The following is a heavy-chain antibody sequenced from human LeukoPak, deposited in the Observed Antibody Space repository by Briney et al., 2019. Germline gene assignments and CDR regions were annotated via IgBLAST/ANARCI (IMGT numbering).Heavy chain of an antibody. V-gene: IGHV1-69*13. Sequence: ASVKVSCEASGGTFSSYAISWVRQAPGQGLEWMGGIIPIFGTANYAQKFQGRVTITADESTSTAYMELSSLRSEDTAVYYCARGVSVDILLRYYYYYMDVWGKGTTVTISS. CDR1: GGTFSSYA. CDR2: IIPIFGTA. CDR3: ARGVSVDILLRYYYYYMDV. J-gene: IGHJ6*03. D-gene: IGHD5-12*01.